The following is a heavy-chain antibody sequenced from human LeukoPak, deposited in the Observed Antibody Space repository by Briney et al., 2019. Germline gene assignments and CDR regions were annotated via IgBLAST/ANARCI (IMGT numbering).Heavy chain of an antibody. Sequence: GGSLRLSCAASGFTFSGSAMHWVRQASGKGLEWVGRIRSKANSYATAYAASVKGRFTISRDDSKNTAYLQMNSLRAEDTAVYYCARDHSVPHVIIPEGYFDYWGQGTLVTDSS. CDR3: ARDHSVPHVIIPEGYFDY. CDR2: IRSKANSYAT. D-gene: IGHD3-10*01. V-gene: IGHV3-73*01. CDR1: GFTFSGSA. J-gene: IGHJ4*02.